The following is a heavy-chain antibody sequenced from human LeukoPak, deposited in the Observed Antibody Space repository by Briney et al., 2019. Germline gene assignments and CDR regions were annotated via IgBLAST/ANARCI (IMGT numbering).Heavy chain of an antibody. CDR3: ARDNFWSGYYPKYGMDV. CDR1: GGSISSGGYS. Sequence: SETLSLTCAVSGGSISSGGYSWSWIRQPPGKGLEWIGYIYHSGSTYYNPPLKSRVTISVDTSKNQFSLKLSSVTAADTAVYYCARDNFWSGYYPKYGMDVWGQGTTVTVSS. CDR2: IYHSGST. J-gene: IGHJ6*02. V-gene: IGHV4-30-2*01. D-gene: IGHD3-3*01.